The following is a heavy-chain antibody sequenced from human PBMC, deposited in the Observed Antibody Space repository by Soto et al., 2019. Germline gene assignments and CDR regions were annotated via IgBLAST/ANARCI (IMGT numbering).Heavy chain of an antibody. Sequence: GGSLRLSCAASGFTFSSYGMHWVRQAPGKGLEWVAVISYDGSNKYYADSVKGRFTISRDNSKNTLYLQMNSLRAEDTAVYYCAKDRSTIFGVVTMPPPYYYGMDVWGQGTTVTVSS. J-gene: IGHJ6*02. CDR3: AKDRSTIFGVVTMPPPYYYGMDV. CDR1: GFTFSSYG. V-gene: IGHV3-30*18. D-gene: IGHD3-3*01. CDR2: ISYDGSNK.